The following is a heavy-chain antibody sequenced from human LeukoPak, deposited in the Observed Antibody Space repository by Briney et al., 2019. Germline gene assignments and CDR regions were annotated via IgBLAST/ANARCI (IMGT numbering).Heavy chain of an antibody. V-gene: IGHV3-23*01. CDR3: AKEDSGGTVEY. CDR2: ITGSGSST. D-gene: IGHD4-23*01. J-gene: IGHJ4*02. CDR1: GFTFSNYA. Sequence: PGGSLRLSCAASGFTFSNYAMNWVRQVPGKGLEWVSVITGSGSSTHYSDSVKGRFTISRDNSKNTLYLQMSSLRVEDTGIYYCAKEDSGGTVEYWGQGTLVPVSS.